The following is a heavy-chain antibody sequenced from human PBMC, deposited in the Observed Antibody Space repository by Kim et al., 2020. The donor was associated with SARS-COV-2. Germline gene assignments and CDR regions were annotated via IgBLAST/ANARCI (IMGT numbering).Heavy chain of an antibody. CDR2: IASSGTI. CDR3: VALYSGSKFAPDY. J-gene: IGHJ4*02. V-gene: IGHV3-48*03. Sequence: GGSLRLSCAASGFTFSSYEMNWVRQAPGKGLEWVSYIASSGTIKYADSVKGGFTISIDNAKNLLYLQMDRLRAGDTAVYYCVALYSGSKFAPDYWGQGTLVTVS. CDR1: GFTFSSYE. D-gene: IGHD1-26*01.